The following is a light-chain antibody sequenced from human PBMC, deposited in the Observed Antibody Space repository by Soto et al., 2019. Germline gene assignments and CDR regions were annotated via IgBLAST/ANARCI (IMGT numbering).Light chain of an antibody. V-gene: IGKV1-5*03. Sequence: DIQMTQSPSTLSASVVYRVTITCRASQNVENYLAWYQQKPGKARNFLIYKASGLESGVPSRFGGSGYGTEFTLTISSLQSDDFATYDGQQYNTYSGTFGQGTKVDIK. CDR3: QQYNTYSGT. CDR2: KAS. J-gene: IGKJ1*01. CDR1: QNVENY.